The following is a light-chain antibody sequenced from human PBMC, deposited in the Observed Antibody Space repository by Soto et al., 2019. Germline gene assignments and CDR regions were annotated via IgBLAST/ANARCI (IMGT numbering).Light chain of an antibody. V-gene: IGLV2-18*01. J-gene: IGLJ1*01. CDR1: STDFVSYNR. CDR2: EVS. Sequence: QSVLTQPPSVSGSPGQSVTISCTGTSTDFVSYNRVSWYQQPPGTAPKLMIYEVSKRPSGVPDRFSGSKSGNTASLTISGLQAADEADYYCSLYTSENAYVFGTGTKDTVL. CDR3: SLYTSENAYV.